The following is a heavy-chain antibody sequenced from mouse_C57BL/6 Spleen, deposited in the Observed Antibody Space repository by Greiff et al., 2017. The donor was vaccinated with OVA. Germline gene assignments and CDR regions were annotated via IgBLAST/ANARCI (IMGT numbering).Heavy chain of an antibody. D-gene: IGHD1-1*01. CDR2: IDPEDGDT. CDR3: TTPSPYYGSSLYYFDY. Sequence: VQLQQSGAELVRPGASVKLSCTASGFNIKDYYMHWVKQRPEQGLEWIGRIDPEDGDTGYAPKFQGKATMTADTSTNTAYLQLSSLTSEDTAVYYCTTPSPYYGSSLYYFDYWGQGTTLTVSS. J-gene: IGHJ2*01. V-gene: IGHV14-1*01. CDR1: GFNIKDYY.